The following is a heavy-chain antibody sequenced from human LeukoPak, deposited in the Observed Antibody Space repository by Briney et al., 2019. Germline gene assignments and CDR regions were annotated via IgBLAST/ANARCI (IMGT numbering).Heavy chain of an antibody. J-gene: IGHJ4*02. D-gene: IGHD1-26*01. Sequence: ASVKVSCKVSGYTLTELSMHWVRQAPGKGLEWMGGFDPEDGETIYAQKFQGRVTMTEDTSTDTAYMELSSLRSEDTAVYYCATGGVGSYHSPFDYWGQGTLVTVSS. V-gene: IGHV1-24*01. CDR3: ATGGVGSYHSPFDY. CDR1: GYTLTELS. CDR2: FDPEDGET.